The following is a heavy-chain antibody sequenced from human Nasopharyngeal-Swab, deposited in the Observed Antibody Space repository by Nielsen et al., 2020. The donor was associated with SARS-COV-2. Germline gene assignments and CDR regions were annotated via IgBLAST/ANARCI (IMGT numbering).Heavy chain of an antibody. Sequence: WIRQPPGKGLEWLGEINHSGSTNYNPSLKSRVTISVDTSKNQFSLKLSSVTAADTAVYYCARDWILRGWSTYYYYGMDVWGQGTTVTVSS. J-gene: IGHJ6*02. CDR3: ARDWILRGWSTYYYYGMDV. V-gene: IGHV4-34*09. D-gene: IGHD3-3*01. CDR2: INHSGST.